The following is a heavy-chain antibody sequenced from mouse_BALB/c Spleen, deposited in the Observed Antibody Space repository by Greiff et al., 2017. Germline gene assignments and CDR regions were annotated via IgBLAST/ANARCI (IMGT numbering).Heavy chain of an antibody. Sequence: VQLKQSGAELVRPGASVKLSCTASGFNFKDYYMHWVKQRPEQGLEWIGWIDPENGDTEYAPKFQGKATMTADTSSNTAYLQLSSLTSEDTAVYYCNGGLRGPALDYWGQGTTLTVSA. CDR3: NGGLRGPALDY. J-gene: IGHJ2*01. D-gene: IGHD1-1*01. V-gene: IGHV14-4*02. CDR1: GFNFKDYY. CDR2: IDPENGDT.